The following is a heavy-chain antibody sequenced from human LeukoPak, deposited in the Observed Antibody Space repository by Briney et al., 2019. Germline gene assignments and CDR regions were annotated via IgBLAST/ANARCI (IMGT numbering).Heavy chain of an antibody. CDR3: AKAMSSTTWGIFDY. V-gene: IGHV3-30*02. Sequence: GGSLRLSCAASGFTFSSYGMHWVRQAPGKGLEWVAFIRYDGSNKYYADSVKGRFTISRDNSKNTLYLQMNSLRAEDTAVYYCAKAMSSTTWGIFDYWGQGTLVTVSS. CDR2: IRYDGSNK. J-gene: IGHJ4*02. CDR1: GFTFSSYG. D-gene: IGHD2-2*01.